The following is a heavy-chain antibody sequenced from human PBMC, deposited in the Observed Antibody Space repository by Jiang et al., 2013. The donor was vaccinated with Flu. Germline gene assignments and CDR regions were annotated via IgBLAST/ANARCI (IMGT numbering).Heavy chain of an antibody. CDR2: IYWNDDK. CDR3: AHSLYSGYGVSFDY. J-gene: IGHJ4*02. D-gene: IGHD5-12*01. V-gene: IGHV2-5*01. Sequence: GKALEWLALIYWNDDKRYSPSLKSRLTITKDTSKNQVVLTMTNMDPVDTATYYCAHSLYSGYGVSFDYWGQGTLVTVSS.